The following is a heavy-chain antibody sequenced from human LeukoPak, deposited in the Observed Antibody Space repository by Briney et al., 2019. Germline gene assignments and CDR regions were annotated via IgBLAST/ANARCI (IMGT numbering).Heavy chain of an antibody. V-gene: IGHV1-3*02. CDR3: ARSPGGNARTWLDY. D-gene: IGHD4-23*01. CDR1: GYTFTNYA. Sequence: GASVKVSCKASGYTFTNYALHWVRQAPGQRLEWMGWTNGATGNTRFSQDFQGRLTITIDTSANTAYMELSSLRSEDTAVYYCARSPGGNARTWLDYWGQGTLVTVSS. J-gene: IGHJ4*02. CDR2: TNGATGNT.